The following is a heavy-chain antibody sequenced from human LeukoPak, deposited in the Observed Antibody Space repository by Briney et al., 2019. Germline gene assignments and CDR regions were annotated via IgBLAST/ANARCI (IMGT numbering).Heavy chain of an antibody. J-gene: IGHJ4*02. D-gene: IGHD3-3*01. CDR3: ARRYDFWSGYPTAFDY. V-gene: IGHV1-2*02. Sequence: ASVKVSCKASGYTFTGYYIYWVRQAPGQGLEWMGFINPNTGGTSYAQKFQGRVTMTRDTSISTAYMELSGLRSDDTAVYYCARRYDFWSGYPTAFDYWGQGTLATVSS. CDR1: GYTFTGYY. CDR2: INPNTGGT.